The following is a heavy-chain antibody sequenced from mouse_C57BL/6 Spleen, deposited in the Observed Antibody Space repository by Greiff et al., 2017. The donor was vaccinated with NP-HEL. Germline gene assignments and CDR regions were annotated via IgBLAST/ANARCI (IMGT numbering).Heavy chain of an antibody. D-gene: IGHD1-1*01. CDR2: ISSGGDYI. CDR3: TRDGSKTWFAY. Sequence: EVKLMESGEGLVKPGGSLKLSCAASGFTFSSYAMSWVRQTPEKRLEWVAYISSGGDYIYYADTVKGRFTISRDNARNTLYLQMSSLKSEDTAMYYCTRDGSKTWFAYWGQGTLVTVSA. CDR1: GFTFSSYA. V-gene: IGHV5-9-1*02. J-gene: IGHJ3*01.